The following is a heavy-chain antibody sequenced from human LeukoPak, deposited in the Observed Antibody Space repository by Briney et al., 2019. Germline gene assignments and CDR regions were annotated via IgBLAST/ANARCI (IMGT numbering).Heavy chain of an antibody. CDR1: GYTFTGYY. CDR3: ARGRRGYCSGGSCYPSDH. Sequence: GASVKVSCKASGYTFTGYYMHWVRQAPGQGLEWMGRINPNSGGTNYAQKFQGRVTMTRDTSISTAYMELSRLRSDDTAVYYCARGRRGYCSGGSCYPSDHWGQGTLVTVSS. D-gene: IGHD2-15*01. CDR2: INPNSGGT. J-gene: IGHJ4*02. V-gene: IGHV1-2*06.